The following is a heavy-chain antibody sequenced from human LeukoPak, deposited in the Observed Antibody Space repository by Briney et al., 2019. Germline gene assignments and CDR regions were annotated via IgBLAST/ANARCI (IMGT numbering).Heavy chain of an antibody. CDR2: MSYSGST. CDR3: ARFYTTSQYGSGYMDV. CDR1: GGSISSSSYY. V-gene: IGHV4-39*01. D-gene: IGHD3-10*01. J-gene: IGHJ6*03. Sequence: PSETLSLTCTVSGGSISSSSYYWGWIRQPPGKGLEWIASMSYSGSTYYNPSLKSRVTIAVDTSKTQFSLKLSSVTAADTAVYYCARFYTTSQYGSGYMDVWGKGTTVTVSS.